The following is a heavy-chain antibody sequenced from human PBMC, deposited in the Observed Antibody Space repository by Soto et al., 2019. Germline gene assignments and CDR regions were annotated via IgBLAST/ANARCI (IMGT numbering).Heavy chain of an antibody. J-gene: IGHJ4*02. CDR2: INPSGGST. V-gene: IGHV1-46*01. Sequence: AASVQVSCQAAGSTFPSYYMDLVRQENGQGLEWMGIINPSGGSTSYAQKFQGRVTMTRDTSTSTVYMELSSLRSEDTAVYYCARDKRYYYDSSGYLFDYWGQGTLVTVSS. CDR1: GSTFPSYY. CDR3: ARDKRYYYDSSGYLFDY. D-gene: IGHD3-22*01.